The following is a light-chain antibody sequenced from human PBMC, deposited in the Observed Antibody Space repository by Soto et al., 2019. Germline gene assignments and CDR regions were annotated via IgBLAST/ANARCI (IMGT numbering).Light chain of an antibody. CDR3: CSYAGSDTFT. CDR1: SSDVGGYHY. V-gene: IGLV2-11*01. J-gene: IGLJ2*01. CDR2: DVN. Sequence: QSALTQPRSVSGSPGQSVTLSCTGTSSDVGGYHYVSWYQHHPGKAPKIIIYDVNKRPSGVPDRFSGSKSGNTASLTISGLQTEDEADYYCCSYAGSDTFTFGGGTKVTVL.